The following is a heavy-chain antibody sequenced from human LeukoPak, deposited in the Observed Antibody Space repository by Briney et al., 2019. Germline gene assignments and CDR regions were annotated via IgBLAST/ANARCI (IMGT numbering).Heavy chain of an antibody. J-gene: IGHJ5*02. CDR1: GFTFSSYS. V-gene: IGHV3-23*01. D-gene: IGHD3-3*01. Sequence: PGGSLRLSCAASGFTFSSYSMNWVRQAPGKGLEWVSAISGSGGSTYYADSVKGRFTISRDNSKNTLYLQMNSLRAEDTAVYYCAKDRPGAIFGVVITPHRIDPWGQGTLVTVSS. CDR3: AKDRPGAIFGVVITPHRIDP. CDR2: ISGSGGST.